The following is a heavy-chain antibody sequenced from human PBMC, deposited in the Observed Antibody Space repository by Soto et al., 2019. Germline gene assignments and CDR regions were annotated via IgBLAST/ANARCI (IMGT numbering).Heavy chain of an antibody. Sequence: QVQLQESGPGLVKPSQTLSLTCTVSGGSISSGDYYWSWIRQPPGKGLEWIGYIYYSGSTYYNPSLKSRXXXSVDTSXXXFSLKLSSVTAADTAVYYCASTSFGYSYGYRYWGQGTLVTVSS. J-gene: IGHJ4*02. CDR1: GGSISSGDYY. D-gene: IGHD5-18*01. CDR2: IYYSGST. V-gene: IGHV4-30-4*01. CDR3: ASTSFGYSYGYRY.